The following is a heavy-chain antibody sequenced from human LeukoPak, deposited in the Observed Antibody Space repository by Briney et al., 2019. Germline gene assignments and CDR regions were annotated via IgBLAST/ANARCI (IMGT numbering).Heavy chain of an antibody. Sequence: SETLSLTCTVSGGSISSSNYYWGWIRQPPGKGLEWIGSIYYSGSTYYNPSLKSRVTISVDTSKNQFSLKLSSVTAADTAAYYCARSNALEMATLDYWGQGTLVTVSS. CDR2: IYYSGST. V-gene: IGHV4-39*07. CDR3: ARSNALEMATLDY. J-gene: IGHJ4*02. CDR1: GGSISSSNYY. D-gene: IGHD5-24*01.